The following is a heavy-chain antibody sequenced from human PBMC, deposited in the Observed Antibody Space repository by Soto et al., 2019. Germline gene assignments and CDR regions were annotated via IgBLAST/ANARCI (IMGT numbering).Heavy chain of an antibody. D-gene: IGHD2-2*01. CDR1: GGSISDGGYS. Sequence: SVTLSLPCAVSGGSISDGGYSWSWIQQPPGKGLEWIGYIYHSGSTYYNPSLKSRVTISVDRSKNQFSLKLSSVTAADTAVYYCARVPDRWGQGTLVTVAS. J-gene: IGHJ4*02. V-gene: IGHV4-30-2*01. CDR3: ARVPDR. CDR2: IYHSGST.